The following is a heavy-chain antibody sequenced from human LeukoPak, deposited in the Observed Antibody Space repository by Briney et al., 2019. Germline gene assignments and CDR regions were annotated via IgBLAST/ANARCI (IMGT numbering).Heavy chain of an antibody. V-gene: IGHV1-2*02. D-gene: IGHD6-13*01. Sequence: ASVKVSCKASGYTFTGYYMHWVRQAPGQGLEWMGWINPNSGGTNYAQKFQGRVTMTRDTSISTAYMELSRLRSDDTAVYYCARAGPIIAAAFAGFDPWGQGTLVTVSS. CDR3: ARAGPIIAAAFAGFDP. CDR1: GYTFTGYY. CDR2: INPNSGGT. J-gene: IGHJ5*02.